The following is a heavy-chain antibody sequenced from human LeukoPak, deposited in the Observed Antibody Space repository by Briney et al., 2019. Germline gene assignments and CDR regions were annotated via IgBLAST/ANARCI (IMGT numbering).Heavy chain of an antibody. J-gene: IGHJ5*02. D-gene: IGHD4/OR15-4a*01. V-gene: IGHV4-61*02. CDR2: IYASGST. CDR3: ARDRSTPLTLESFDP. CDR1: GGSISSGSYY. Sequence: KTSETLSLTCNVSGGSISSGSYYWSWIRQPAGKGLEWIGRIYASGSTNYKPSLKSRVTISLDTSKNQFSLKLSSVTAADTAVYYCARDRSTPLTLESFDPWGRGTLVTVSS.